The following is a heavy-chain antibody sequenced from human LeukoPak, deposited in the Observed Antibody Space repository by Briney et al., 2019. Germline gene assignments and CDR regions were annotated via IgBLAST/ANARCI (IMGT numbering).Heavy chain of an antibody. J-gene: IGHJ4*02. CDR3: ARDPSYYYDSSGSH. CDR1: GFTFSSYS. CDR2: ISGSSSYI. Sequence: GGSLRLSCAASGFTFSSYSMNWVRQAPGKGLEWVSSISGSSSYIYYADSVKGRFTISRDNAKNSLYLQMNSLRAEDTAVYYCARDPSYYYDSSGSHWGQGTLVTVSS. V-gene: IGHV3-21*01. D-gene: IGHD3-22*01.